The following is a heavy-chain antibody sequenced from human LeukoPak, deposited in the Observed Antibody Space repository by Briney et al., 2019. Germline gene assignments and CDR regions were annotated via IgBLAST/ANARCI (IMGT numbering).Heavy chain of an antibody. Sequence: APLKGSCKASGYTFTRYYMHWVRQAPGQGLEWMGWINPHSGGTNYAQKFQGRVTMTRDTSISTAYMELSRLRSDDTAVYYCARDLGGTGGLYYYYYYMDVWGKGTTVTVSS. CDR3: ARDLGGTGGLYYYYYYMDV. V-gene: IGHV1-2*02. CDR2: INPHSGGT. CDR1: GYTFTRYY. J-gene: IGHJ6*03. D-gene: IGHD1-14*01.